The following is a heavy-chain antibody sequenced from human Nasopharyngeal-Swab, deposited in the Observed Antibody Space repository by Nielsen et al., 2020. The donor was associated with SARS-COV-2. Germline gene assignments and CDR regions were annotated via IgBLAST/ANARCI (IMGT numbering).Heavy chain of an antibody. J-gene: IGHJ4*02. V-gene: IGHV3-9*03. CDR1: GFTFDDYS. D-gene: IGHD3-22*01. CDR2: ISWNSGSI. Sequence: GGSLRLSCAASGFTFDDYSMHWVRQPPGKGLEWVSGISWNSGSIAYADSVKGRFTISRDNAKNSLYLQMNSLRTEDMALYYCAKGEHYESDGYLAYWGQGSLVTVSS. CDR3: AKGEHYESDGYLAY.